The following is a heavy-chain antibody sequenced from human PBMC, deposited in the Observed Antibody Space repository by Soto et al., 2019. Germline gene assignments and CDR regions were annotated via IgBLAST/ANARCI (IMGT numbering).Heavy chain of an antibody. D-gene: IGHD1-1*01. V-gene: IGHV3-30*18. Sequence: GGSLRLSCAATGFTFSSYGMHWVRQAPGKGLEWVAVISYDGSNKYYADSVKGRFTISRDNSKNTLYLQMNSLRAEDTAVYYCAKHGKTGTDDYWGQGTLVTVSS. CDR2: ISYDGSNK. J-gene: IGHJ4*02. CDR3: AKHGKTGTDDY. CDR1: GFTFSSYG.